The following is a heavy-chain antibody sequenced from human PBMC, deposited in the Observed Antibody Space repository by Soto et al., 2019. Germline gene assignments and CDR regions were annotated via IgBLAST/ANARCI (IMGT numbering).Heavy chain of an antibody. CDR3: ARGGASYYYDSSGHRAKLDY. Sequence: SLRLSCAASGFTFSSYWMHWVRQGPGKGLVWVSRINSDGTGTSYADSLKGRFTISRDNAENTLYLQMGSLRVEDTAVYYCARGGASYYYDSSGHRAKLDYWGQGALVTVSS. V-gene: IGHV3-74*01. CDR1: GFTFSSYW. J-gene: IGHJ4*02. CDR2: INSDGTGT. D-gene: IGHD3-22*01.